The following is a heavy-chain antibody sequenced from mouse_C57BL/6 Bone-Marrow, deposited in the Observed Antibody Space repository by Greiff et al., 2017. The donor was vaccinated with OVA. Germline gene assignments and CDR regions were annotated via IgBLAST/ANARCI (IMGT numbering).Heavy chain of an antibody. D-gene: IGHD2-2*01. V-gene: IGHV1-15*01. Sequence: QVQLQQSGAELVRPGASVTLSCKASGYTFNDYEMHWVKQTPVHGLEWIGAIDPETGGTAYNQKFKGKAILTADKSSSTAYMELRSLTSEDSAVYYCTRCYYGYDFHAMDYWGQGTSVTVSS. J-gene: IGHJ4*01. CDR1: GYTFNDYE. CDR2: IDPETGGT. CDR3: TRCYYGYDFHAMDY.